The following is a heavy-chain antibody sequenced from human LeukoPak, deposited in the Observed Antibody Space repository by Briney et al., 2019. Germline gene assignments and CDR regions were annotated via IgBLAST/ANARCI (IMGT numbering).Heavy chain of an antibody. V-gene: IGHV3-48*04. CDR1: GFTFSSYS. D-gene: IGHD5-18*01. CDR2: ISTSGSII. Sequence: PGGSLRLSCAASGFTFSSYSMNWVRQAPGKGLEWVSYISTSGSIIHYADSVEGRFTISRDNAKNSLYLQMNSLRAEDTALYYCARDATTQVGYVYMDVWGKGTTVTISS. CDR3: ARDATTQVGYVYMDV. J-gene: IGHJ6*03.